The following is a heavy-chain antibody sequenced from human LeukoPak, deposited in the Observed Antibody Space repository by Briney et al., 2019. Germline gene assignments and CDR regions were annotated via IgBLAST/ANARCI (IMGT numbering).Heavy chain of an antibody. CDR2: IIPIFGTA. CDR1: GGTFSSYA. J-gene: IGHJ4*02. CDR3: TRDERGWYCDY. V-gene: IGHV1-69*05. D-gene: IGHD6-19*01. Sequence: SVKVSCKASGGTFSSYAISWVRQAPGQGLEWMGRIIPIFGTANYAQKFQGRVTITTDESTSTAYMELSSLRSEDTAVYYCTRDERGWYCDYWGQGALVTVSS.